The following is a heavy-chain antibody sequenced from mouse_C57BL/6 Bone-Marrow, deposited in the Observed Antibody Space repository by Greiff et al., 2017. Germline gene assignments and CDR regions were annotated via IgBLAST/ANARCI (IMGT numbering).Heavy chain of an antibody. CDR1: GYTFTDYY. V-gene: IGHV1-26*01. D-gene: IGHD2-4*01. J-gene: IGHJ4*01. CDR2: INPNNGGT. Sequence: VQLQQSGPELVQPGASVKISCKASGYTFTDYYVNWVKQSHGKSLEWIGDINPNNGGTSYNQKFKGKDTLTVDKSSSTAYMVLRSLTSEDSAVYYCARWGDYPWAMDYWGQGTSVTVSS. CDR3: ARWGDYPWAMDY.